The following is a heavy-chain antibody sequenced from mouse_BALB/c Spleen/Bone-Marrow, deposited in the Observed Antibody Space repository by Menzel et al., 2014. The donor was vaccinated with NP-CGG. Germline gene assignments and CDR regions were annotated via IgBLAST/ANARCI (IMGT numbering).Heavy chain of an antibody. D-gene: IGHD2-3*01. CDR3: ARLGYYGYFDY. J-gene: IGHJ2*02. CDR1: GFDFSRYW. Sequence: EVKVVESGGGPVQPGGSLKLSCAASGFDFSRYWMSWVRQAPGKGLEWIGEINPDSSTINYTPSLKDKFIISRDNAENTLYLQMSKVRSEDTALYYCARLGYYGYFDYWGQGTSLTVPS. CDR2: INPDSSTI. V-gene: IGHV4-1*02.